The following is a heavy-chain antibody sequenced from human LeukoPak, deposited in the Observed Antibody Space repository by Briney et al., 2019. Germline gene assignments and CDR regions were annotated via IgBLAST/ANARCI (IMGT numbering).Heavy chain of an antibody. CDR3: ASLTVTDDY. CDR2: INHSGST. V-gene: IGHV4-34*01. D-gene: IGHD4-17*01. CDR1: GFTFSSYA. J-gene: IGHJ4*02. Sequence: GSLRLSCAASGFTFSSYAMSWVRQPPGKGLEWIGEINHSGSTNYNPSLKSRVTISVDTSKNQFSLKLSSVTAADTAVYYCASLTVTDDYWGQGTLVTVSS.